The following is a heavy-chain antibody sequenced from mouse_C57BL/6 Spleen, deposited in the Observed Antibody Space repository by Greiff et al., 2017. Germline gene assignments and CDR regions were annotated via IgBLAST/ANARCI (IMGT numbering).Heavy chain of an antibody. J-gene: IGHJ4*01. CDR3: AREDSYAMDY. CDR1: GYAFSSSW. CDR2: IYPGDGDT. V-gene: IGHV1-82*01. Sequence: VKLQQSGPELVKPGASVKISCKASGYAFSSSWMNWVKQRPGKGLEWIGRIYPGDGDTNYNGKFKGKATLTADKSSSTAYLQLSSLTYEDSAVYFCAREDSYAMDYWGQGTSVTVSS.